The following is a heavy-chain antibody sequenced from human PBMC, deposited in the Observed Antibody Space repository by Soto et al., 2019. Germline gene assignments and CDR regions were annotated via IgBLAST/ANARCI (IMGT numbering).Heavy chain of an antibody. V-gene: IGHV2-70*11. J-gene: IGHJ4*02. CDR3: ARTTGGNYRHNYDY. D-gene: IGHD4-4*01. CDR2: IEWDDDK. Sequence: SGPTLVNPTQTLTLTCTFSGFSLSTSGMCVSRIRQPPGKALEWLARIEWDDDKYYSPSLKTRLTISKDTSKNKVVLTMTNMDPVDTATYYCARTTGGNYRHNYDYWGQGTLVTVSS. CDR1: GFSLSTSGMC.